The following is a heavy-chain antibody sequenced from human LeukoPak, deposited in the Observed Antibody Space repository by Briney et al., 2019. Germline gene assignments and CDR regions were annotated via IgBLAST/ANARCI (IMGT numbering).Heavy chain of an antibody. D-gene: IGHD2-8*01. CDR3: AKGYCTNGVCYWVPDY. Sequence: GGSLRLSCAASGFTFSSYNMNWVRQAPGKGLEWVSDISGSGASTFYADSVKGRFTISRDNSKNTLYLQMNSLRAEDTAVYYCAKGYCTNGVCYWVPDYWGQGTLVTVSS. V-gene: IGHV3-23*01. CDR1: GFTFSSYN. J-gene: IGHJ4*02. CDR2: ISGSGAST.